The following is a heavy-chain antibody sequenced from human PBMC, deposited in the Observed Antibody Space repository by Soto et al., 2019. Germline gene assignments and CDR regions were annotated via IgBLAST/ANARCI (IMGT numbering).Heavy chain of an antibody. V-gene: IGHV4-61*01. J-gene: IGHJ4*02. CDR1: GGSVSGGSYY. D-gene: IGHD6-13*01. CDR2: IYYSGST. CDR3: ASGIAAAGTRGVFDY. Sequence: SETLSLTCTVSGGSVSGGSYYWSWIRQPPGKGLEWIGYIYYSGSTNYNPSLKSRVTISVDTSKNQFSLKLSSVTAADTAVYYCASGIAAAGTRGVFDYWGQGTLVTVSS.